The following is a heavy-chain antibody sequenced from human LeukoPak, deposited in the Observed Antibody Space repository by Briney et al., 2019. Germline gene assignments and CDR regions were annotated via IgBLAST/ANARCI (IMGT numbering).Heavy chain of an antibody. CDR1: GYTFTSYY. J-gene: IGHJ6*02. CDR2: LNPSGGST. CDR3: AREVSTYYDFWSGPRTLYYGMDV. Sequence: ASVKVSCKASGYTFTSYYMHCVRQAPGQGLEWMGILNPSGGSTSYAQKFQGRVTMTRDTSTCTVYMELSSLRSEDTAVYYCAREVSTYYDFWSGPRTLYYGMDVWGQGTTVTVSS. V-gene: IGHV1-46*01. D-gene: IGHD3-3*01.